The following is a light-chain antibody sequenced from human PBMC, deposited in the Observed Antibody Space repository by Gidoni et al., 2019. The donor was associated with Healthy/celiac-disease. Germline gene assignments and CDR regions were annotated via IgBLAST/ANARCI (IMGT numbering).Light chain of an antibody. Sequence: IVVSHSPDTLAASLGERVTINCKSSQSVLYSSNNKNYVAWYQQEPGQPPKLLIYWASTRESRVPDRFSGSGSGTDFTLTISSLQAEDVAVYYCQQYYSTPYTFGPGTKVDIK. J-gene: IGKJ3*01. CDR1: QSVLYSSNNKNY. CDR2: WAS. V-gene: IGKV4-1*01. CDR3: QQYYSTPYT.